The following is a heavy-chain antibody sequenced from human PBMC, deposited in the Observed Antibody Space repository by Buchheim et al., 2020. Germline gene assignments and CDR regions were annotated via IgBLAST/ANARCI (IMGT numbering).Heavy chain of an antibody. J-gene: IGHJ4*02. Sequence: EVQLLESGGGLVQPGGSLRLSCAASGFTFSSYAMAWVRQAPGQGLEWVSGISGSGGNTYYADSVKGRFTISTVTSENTLYLQMNSLRAEDTALYYCAKGKRQQLVRYYFDHWGQGTL. CDR1: GFTFSSYA. CDR3: AKGKRQQLVRYYFDH. V-gene: IGHV3-23*01. CDR2: ISGSGGNT. D-gene: IGHD6-13*01.